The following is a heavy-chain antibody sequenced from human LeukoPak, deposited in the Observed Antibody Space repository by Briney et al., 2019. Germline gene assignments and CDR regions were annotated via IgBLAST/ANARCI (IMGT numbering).Heavy chain of an antibody. J-gene: IGHJ4*02. D-gene: IGHD3-22*01. V-gene: IGHV3-48*01. CDR1: GFTFSSYS. CDR2: ISSSSSTI. CDR3: ARVSITMIVVGDY. Sequence: PGGSLRLSCAASGFTFSSYSMNWVRQAPGKGLEWVSYISSSSSTIYYADSVKGRFTISRDNAKNSLYLKMNSLRAEDTAVYYCARVSITMIVVGDYWGQGTLVTVSS.